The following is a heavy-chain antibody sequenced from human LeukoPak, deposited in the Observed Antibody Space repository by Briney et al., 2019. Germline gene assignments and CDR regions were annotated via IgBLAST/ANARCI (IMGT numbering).Heavy chain of an antibody. CDR1: GFTFSNYS. J-gene: IGHJ4*02. CDR2: NSSSSITI. Sequence: GGSLRLSCAASGFTFSNYSVKWVRQAPGKGLECVSYNSSSSITIYCADSVKGRFTISRDNVKNSLYLQMHSLRAEDTAVYYCARDWPGDYWGQGTLVTVSS. CDR3: ARDWPGDY. V-gene: IGHV3-48*01.